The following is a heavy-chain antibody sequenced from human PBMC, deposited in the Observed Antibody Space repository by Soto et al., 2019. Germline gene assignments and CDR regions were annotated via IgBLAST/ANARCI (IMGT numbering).Heavy chain of an antibody. V-gene: IGHV3-23*01. CDR3: TIVRVADSVLDH. CDR1: GFTFSSYA. J-gene: IGHJ5*02. CDR2: ISGSGAST. Sequence: EVQVLESGGGLVQPGGSLRLSCAASGFTFSSYAMNWVRQAPGKGLEWVSGISGSGASTHYADSVKGRFTISRDNSKNTLFLHMSNLRTEDTAMYYCTIVRVADSVLDHWGQGTLVTVSS. D-gene: IGHD3-10*02.